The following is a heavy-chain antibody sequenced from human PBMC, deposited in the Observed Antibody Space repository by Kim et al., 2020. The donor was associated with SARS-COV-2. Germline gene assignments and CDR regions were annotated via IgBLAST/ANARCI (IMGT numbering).Heavy chain of an antibody. V-gene: IGHV4-59*08. CDR3: ARARGYYYWFDP. J-gene: IGHJ5*02. D-gene: IGHD3-22*01. CDR1: GGSISSYY. Sequence: SETLSLTCTVSGGSISSYYWSWIRQPPGKGLEWIGYIYYSGSTNYNPSLKSRVTISVDTSKNQFSLKLSSVTAADTAVYYCARARGYYYWFDPWGQGTLVTVSS. CDR2: IYYSGST.